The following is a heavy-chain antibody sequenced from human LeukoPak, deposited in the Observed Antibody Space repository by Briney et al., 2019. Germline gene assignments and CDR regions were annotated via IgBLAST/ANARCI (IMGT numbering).Heavy chain of an antibody. Sequence: GGSLRLSCAASGFTFSSYAMSWVRQAPGKGLEWVSAISGSGGSTYYAGSVKGRFTISRDNAKNSLYLQMNSLRAEDTAVYYCARDQRWLRSYFDYWGQGTLVTVSS. CDR3: ARDQRWLRSYFDY. CDR2: ISGSGGST. J-gene: IGHJ4*02. CDR1: GFTFSSYA. D-gene: IGHD5-12*01. V-gene: IGHV3-23*01.